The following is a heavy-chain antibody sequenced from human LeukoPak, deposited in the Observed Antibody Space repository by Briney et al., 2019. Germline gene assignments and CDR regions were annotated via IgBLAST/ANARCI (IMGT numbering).Heavy chain of an antibody. V-gene: IGHV4-59*01. Sequence: SETLSLTCTVSGGSIGSYYWSWIRQPQAKGLEWIGDIYYSGTTNYNPSLKSRDTMSVDTSKNQFSLKRSSVTAADTAVYYCARDWGRYFDYWGQGTLVTVSS. CDR2: IYYSGTT. CDR1: GGSIGSYY. CDR3: ARDWGRYFDY. J-gene: IGHJ4*02. D-gene: IGHD7-27*01.